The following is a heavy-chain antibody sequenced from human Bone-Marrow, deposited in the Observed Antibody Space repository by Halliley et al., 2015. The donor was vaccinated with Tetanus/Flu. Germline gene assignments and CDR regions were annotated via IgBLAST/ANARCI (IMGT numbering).Heavy chain of an antibody. D-gene: IGHD5-12*01. V-gene: IGHV3-21*01. CDR3: AREGGRGSSDYDFFAN. J-gene: IGHJ4*02. CDR2: LSSSSSYI. CDR1: GFTFSRYT. Sequence: SLRLSCVASGFTFSRYTMVWVRQAPGKGLEWVSSLSSSSSYIYYADSVEGRFTISRDNAKNSLYLQMNSLRAEDTAVYWCAREGGRGSSDYDFFANWGQGTLVTVSS.